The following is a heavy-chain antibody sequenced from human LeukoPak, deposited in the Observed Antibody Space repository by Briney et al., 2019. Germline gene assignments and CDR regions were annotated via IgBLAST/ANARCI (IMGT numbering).Heavy chain of an antibody. CDR1: GYTFTGYY. D-gene: IGHD2-15*01. Sequence: ASVKVSCKASGYTFTGYYMHWVRQAPGQGLEWMGWINPNSGGTNYAQKFQGRVTMTRDTSMSTAYMELSGLRSDDTAVYYCSRDSGYCSGGSCWYFDFWGQGTLVTVPA. J-gene: IGHJ4*02. V-gene: IGHV1-2*02. CDR2: INPNSGGT. CDR3: SRDSGYCSGGSCWYFDF.